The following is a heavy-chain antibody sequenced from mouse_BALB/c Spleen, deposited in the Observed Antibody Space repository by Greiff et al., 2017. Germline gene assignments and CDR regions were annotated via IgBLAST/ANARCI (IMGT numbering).Heavy chain of an antibody. Sequence: QVQLQQSGAELAKPGASVKMSCKASGYTFTSYWMHWVKQRPGQGLEWIGYINPSTGYTEYNQKFKDKATLTADKSSSTAYMQLSSLTSEDSAVYYCARCGYDYDGTRFAYWGQGTLVTVSA. D-gene: IGHD2-4*01. CDR2: INPSTGYT. V-gene: IGHV1-7*01. J-gene: IGHJ3*01. CDR1: GYTFTSYW. CDR3: ARCGYDYDGTRFAY.